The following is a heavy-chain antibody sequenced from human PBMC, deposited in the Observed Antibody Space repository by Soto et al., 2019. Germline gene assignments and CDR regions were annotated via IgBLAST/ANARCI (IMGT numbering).Heavy chain of an antibody. CDR2: ISSDSRTL. Sequence: GGSLRLSCVASGFSFSDYALNWVRQAPGKGLEWVSFISSDSRTLYYADSVEGRFTVSRDNARNSVSLQMDSLRDEDAAVYYCARIKLVEWFFINVDVYDMDVWGQGTPVTVSS. J-gene: IGHJ6*02. CDR3: ARIKLVEWFFINVDVYDMDV. V-gene: IGHV3-48*02. D-gene: IGHD3-3*01. CDR1: GFSFSDYA.